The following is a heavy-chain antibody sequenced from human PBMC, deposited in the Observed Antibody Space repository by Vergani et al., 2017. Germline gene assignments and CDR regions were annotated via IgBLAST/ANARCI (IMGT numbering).Heavy chain of an antibody. Sequence: EVRVVESGGTLVKPGGSLRLSCAASGFTFNHYAMNWVRQAPGKGLEWVSGISGSGGSTYYAGSVKGRFTISRDSSKNTLYLQMNSLSAGDTAVYYCAKANPRNSGYDYLYYYHAMDVWGQGTTVTVSS. V-gene: IGHV3-23*04. CDR3: AKANPRNSGYDYLYYYHAMDV. CDR2: ISGSGGST. CDR1: GFTFNHYA. J-gene: IGHJ6*02. D-gene: IGHD5-12*01.